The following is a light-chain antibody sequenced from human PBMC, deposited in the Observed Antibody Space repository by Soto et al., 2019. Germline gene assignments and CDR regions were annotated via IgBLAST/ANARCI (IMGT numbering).Light chain of an antibody. CDR3: QQYGSSPQT. J-gene: IGKJ1*01. CDR2: GAS. CDR1: QSVSSSY. V-gene: IGKV3-20*01. Sequence: EIVLTQSPGTLSLSPGERATLSCGASQSVSSSYLAWYQQKPGQAPRLLIYGASSRATCIPDRFSGSGSGTDFTLTISRLESEDFAVYYCQQYGSSPQTFGQGTKVDIK.